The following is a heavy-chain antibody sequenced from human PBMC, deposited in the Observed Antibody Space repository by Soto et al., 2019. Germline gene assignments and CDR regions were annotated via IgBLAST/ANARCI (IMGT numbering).Heavy chain of an antibody. CDR3: ARVGGSYDPSTLDY. Sequence: QVQLVQSGAEVKKPGSSVKVSCKASGGTFSSYAISRVRQAPGQGLEWMGGIIPIFGTANYAQKFQGRVTITADESTSTAYMELSSLRSEDTAVYYCARVGGSYDPSTLDYWGQGTLVTVSS. CDR1: GGTFSSYA. J-gene: IGHJ4*02. D-gene: IGHD3-22*01. V-gene: IGHV1-69*01. CDR2: IIPIFGTA.